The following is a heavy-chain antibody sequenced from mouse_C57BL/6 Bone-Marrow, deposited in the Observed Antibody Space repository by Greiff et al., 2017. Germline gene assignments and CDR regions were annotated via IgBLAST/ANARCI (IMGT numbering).Heavy chain of an antibody. D-gene: IGHD3-2*02. V-gene: IGHV5-6*01. Sequence: EVHLVESGGDLVKPGGSLKLSCAASGFTFSSYGMSWVRQTPDKRLEWVATISSGGSYTYYPDSVKGRFTISRDNAKNTLYLQMCSLKSEDTSMYYWAKQLRLRDYVDYWGQGTTLTVSS. CDR1: GFTFSSYG. CDR3: AKQLRLRDYVDY. CDR2: ISSGGSYT. J-gene: IGHJ2*01.